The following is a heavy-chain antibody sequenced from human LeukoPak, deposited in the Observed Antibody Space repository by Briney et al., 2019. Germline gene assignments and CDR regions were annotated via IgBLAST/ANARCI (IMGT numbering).Heavy chain of an antibody. D-gene: IGHD1-14*01. CDR1: GASISSSTDY. CDR2: ICYSGST. CDR3: AGLIRPGWFDP. V-gene: IGHV4-39*01. J-gene: IGHJ5*02. Sequence: RASETLSLTCTVSGASISSSTDYWGWIRQPPGKGLEWIANICYSGSTYYNPSLKSRVTISVDTSKNQFSLKLSSVTAADTAVYYCAGLIRPGWFDPWGQGTLVTVSS.